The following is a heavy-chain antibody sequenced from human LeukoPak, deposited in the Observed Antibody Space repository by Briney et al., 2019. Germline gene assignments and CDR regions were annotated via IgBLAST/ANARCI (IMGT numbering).Heavy chain of an antibody. CDR1: GYTFTGYY. D-gene: IGHD3-10*01. Sequence: GASVKVSCKASGYTFTGYYMHWVRQAPGQGLEWMGWINPNSGGTNYAQKFQGRVTMTRDTSISTAYMELSRLRSDDTAVYYCARENVFYGSGSYYPGFDPWGQGTLVTVSS. J-gene: IGHJ5*02. V-gene: IGHV1-2*02. CDR2: INPNSGGT. CDR3: ARENVFYGSGSYYPGFDP.